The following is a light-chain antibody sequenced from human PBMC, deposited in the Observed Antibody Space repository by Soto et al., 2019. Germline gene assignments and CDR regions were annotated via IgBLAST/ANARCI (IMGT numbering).Light chain of an antibody. J-gene: IGKJ1*01. CDR3: QQSYSTPPWT. V-gene: IGKV1-39*01. CDR1: QSISSY. CDR2: AAS. Sequence: DIQMTQSPSSLSASVGDRVTITCRASQSISSYLNWYQQKQGKAPKLLLYAASSLQSGVPSRFSGSGSGTDFTLTISSLQPEDFATYYCQQSYSTPPWTFGQGTKVEIK.